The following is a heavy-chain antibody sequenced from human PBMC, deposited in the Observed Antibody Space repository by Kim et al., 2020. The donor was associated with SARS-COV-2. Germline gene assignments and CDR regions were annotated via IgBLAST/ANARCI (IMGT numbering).Heavy chain of an antibody. D-gene: IGHD1-26*01. V-gene: IGHV3-30*18. CDR2: ISYDGSNK. J-gene: IGHJ4*02. Sequence: GGSLRLSCAASGFTFNTYGMYWVRQAPGKGLEWVAVISYDGSNKYYADSVKGRFTISRDNSKNTLYLQMNSLGIEDTAVYYCAKSFSGSYFGYDYWGQGTLVTVSS. CDR3: AKSFSGSYFGYDY. CDR1: GFTFNTYG.